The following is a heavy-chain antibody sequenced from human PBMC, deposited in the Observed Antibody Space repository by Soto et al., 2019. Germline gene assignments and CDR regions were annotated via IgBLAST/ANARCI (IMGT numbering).Heavy chain of an antibody. D-gene: IGHD2-2*01. J-gene: IGHJ6*02. Sequence: SETLSLTCTVSGGSISSGDYYWSWIRQPPGKGLEWIGYIYYSGSTYYNPSLKGRFTISRDNAKNSLYLQMNSLRAEDTAVYYCARDPNIVLVPAALRSYYYYYGMDVWGQGTTVTVSS. CDR3: ARDPNIVLVPAALRSYYYYYGMDV. V-gene: IGHV4-30-4*01. CDR1: GGSISSGDYY. CDR2: IYYSGST.